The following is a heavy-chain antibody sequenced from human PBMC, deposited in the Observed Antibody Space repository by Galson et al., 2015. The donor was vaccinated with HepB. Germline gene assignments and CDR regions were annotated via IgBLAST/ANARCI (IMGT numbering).Heavy chain of an antibody. CDR1: GFTFSSYW. Sequence: SLRLSCAASGFTFSSYWMHWVRQAPGKGLVWVSRINSDGTYITYADSVKGRFTISRDNAKNTLYLQMNSPRAEDTALYYCARTRGAAAGILDYWGQGTLVTVSS. CDR3: ARTRGAAAGILDY. J-gene: IGHJ4*02. D-gene: IGHD6-13*01. V-gene: IGHV3-74*01. CDR2: INSDGTYI.